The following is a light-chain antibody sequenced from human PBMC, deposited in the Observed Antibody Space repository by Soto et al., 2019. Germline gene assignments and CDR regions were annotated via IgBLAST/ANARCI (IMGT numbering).Light chain of an antibody. CDR3: QYLNSFPLT. V-gene: IGKV1-9*01. Sequence: IQLTQSPSSLSASVGDRVTITCRASQVISKYFAWYQQKPGTAPKLLIYLASTLQGGVPSRFSGSGSGTDFSLTISSRQPEDVATYYCQYLNSFPLTFGGGTKVEIK. J-gene: IGKJ4*01. CDR2: LAS. CDR1: QVISKY.